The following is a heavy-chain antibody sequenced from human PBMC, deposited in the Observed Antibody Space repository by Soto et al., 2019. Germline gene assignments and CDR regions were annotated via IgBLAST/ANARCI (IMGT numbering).Heavy chain of an antibody. CDR2: MNPGSGDT. V-gene: IGHV1-8*01. J-gene: IGHJ5*02. Sequence: KASGYSFTNNDVTWVRQATGQGLEWMGWMNPGSGDTGYAQKFQGRVTMTRDISIATAYMELSSLRSDDTAIYYCARMATFGSLNWFDPWGQGTLVTVSS. D-gene: IGHD3-16*01. CDR3: ARMATFGSLNWFDP. CDR1: GYSFTNND.